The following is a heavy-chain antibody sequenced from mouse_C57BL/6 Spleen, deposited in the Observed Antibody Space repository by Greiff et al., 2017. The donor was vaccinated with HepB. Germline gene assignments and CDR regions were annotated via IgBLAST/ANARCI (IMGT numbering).Heavy chain of an antibody. CDR3: ARHGLTGTDAMDY. CDR2: ISNLAYSI. D-gene: IGHD4-1*01. CDR1: GFTFSDYG. J-gene: IGHJ4*01. Sequence: EVQLVESGGGLVQPGGSLKLSCAASGFTFSDYGMAWVRQAPRKGPEWVAFISNLAYSIYYADTVTGRFTISRENAKNTLYLEMSSLRSEDTAMYYCARHGLTGTDAMDYWGQGTSVTVSS. V-gene: IGHV5-15*01.